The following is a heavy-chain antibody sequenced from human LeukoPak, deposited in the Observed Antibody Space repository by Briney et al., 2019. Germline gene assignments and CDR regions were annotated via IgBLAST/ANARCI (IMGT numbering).Heavy chain of an antibody. J-gene: IGHJ4*02. V-gene: IGHV3-21*04. CDR3: ARRAGAYSHPYDY. CDR2: ITSSSSYI. CDR1: GFTFSSYS. D-gene: IGHD4/OR15-4a*01. Sequence: GGSLRLSCGASGFTFSSYSMNWVRQAPGKGLEWVSSITSSSSYIYYADSVKGRFTISRDNAKNSLYLQMNSLRAEDTAVYYCARRAGAYSHPYDYWGQGTLVTVSS.